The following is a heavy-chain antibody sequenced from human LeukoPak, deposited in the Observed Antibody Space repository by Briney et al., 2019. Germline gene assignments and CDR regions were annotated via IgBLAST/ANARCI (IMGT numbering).Heavy chain of an antibody. V-gene: IGHV4-31*03. CDR3: ARASGSGWSRFDY. CDR1: GGSISSGGYY. D-gene: IGHD6-19*01. Sequence: SQTLSLTCTVSGGSISSGGYYWSWIRQHPGKGLEWIVYIYYSGSTYYNTSPKSRVSLSVNTSMNQFSLELSSVTAADTAVYYCARASGSGWSRFDYWGQGTLVTVSS. J-gene: IGHJ4*02. CDR2: IYYSGST.